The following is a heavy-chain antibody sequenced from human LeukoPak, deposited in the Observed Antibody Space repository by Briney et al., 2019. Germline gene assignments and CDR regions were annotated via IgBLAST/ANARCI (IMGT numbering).Heavy chain of an antibody. CDR3: AREGEYDFWSGYSNWFDP. CDR2: ISAYNGNT. V-gene: IGHV1-18*01. CDR1: GYTFTSYG. D-gene: IGHD3-3*01. Sequence: ASVKVSCKASGYTFTSYGISWVRQAPGQGLGWMGWISAYNGNTNYAQKLQGRVTMTTDTSTSTAYMELRSLRSDDTAVYYCAREGEYDFWSGYSNWFDPWGQGTLVTVSS. J-gene: IGHJ5*02.